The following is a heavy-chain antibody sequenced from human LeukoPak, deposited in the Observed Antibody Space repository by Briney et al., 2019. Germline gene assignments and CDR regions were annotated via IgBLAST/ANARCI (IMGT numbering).Heavy chain of an antibody. CDR1: GYTFTSYD. J-gene: IGHJ5*02. D-gene: IGHD1-14*01. Sequence: VASVKVSCKASGYTFTSYDINWVRQATGQGLEWMGWMNPNSGNTGYAQKFQGRVTMTRNTSISTAYMELSSLRSEDTAVYYCARNRGGAGTKNWFDPWGQGTLVTVSS. CDR2: MNPNSGNT. CDR3: ARNRGGAGTKNWFDP. V-gene: IGHV1-8*01.